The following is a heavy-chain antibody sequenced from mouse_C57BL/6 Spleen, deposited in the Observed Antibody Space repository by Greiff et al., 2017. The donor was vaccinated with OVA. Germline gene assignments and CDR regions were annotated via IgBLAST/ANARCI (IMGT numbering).Heavy chain of an antibody. CDR2: IHPNSGST. CDR3: ARGGLNYYGSISYYFDY. CDR1: GYTFTSYW. Sequence: QVQLKQPGAELVKPGASVKLSCKASGYTFTSYWMHWVKQRPGQGLEWIGMIHPNSGSTNYNEKFKSKATLTVDKSSSTAYMQLSSLTSEDSAVYYCARGGLNYYGSISYYFDYWGQGTTLTVSS. D-gene: IGHD1-1*01. J-gene: IGHJ2*01. V-gene: IGHV1-64*01.